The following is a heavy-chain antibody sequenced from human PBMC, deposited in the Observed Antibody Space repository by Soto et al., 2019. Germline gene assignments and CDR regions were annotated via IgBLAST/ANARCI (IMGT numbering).Heavy chain of an antibody. CDR1: GFTFSSYA. V-gene: IGHV3-23*01. D-gene: IGHD3-22*01. J-gene: IGHJ4*02. Sequence: GGSLRLSCAASGFTFSSYAMSWVRQAPGKGLEWVSAISGSGGSTYYADSVKGRFTTSRDNSKNTLYLQMNSLRAEDTAVYYCAKDGEYYYDSSGPFDYWGQGTLVTVSS. CDR2: ISGSGGST. CDR3: AKDGEYYYDSSGPFDY.